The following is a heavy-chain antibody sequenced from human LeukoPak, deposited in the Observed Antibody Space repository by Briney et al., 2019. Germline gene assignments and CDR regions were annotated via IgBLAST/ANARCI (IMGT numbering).Heavy chain of an antibody. CDR2: IIPIFGIA. CDR1: GGTFSSYA. CDR3: ARDKKDSTSCYGPGRGKCYYGMDV. Sequence: ASVKVSCKASGGTFSSYAISWVRQAPGQGLEWMGRIIPIFGIANYAQKFQGRVTITADKSTSTAYMELSSLRSEDTAVYYCARDKKDSTSCYGPGRGKCYYGMDVWGQGTTVTVSS. J-gene: IGHJ6*02. V-gene: IGHV1-69*04. D-gene: IGHD2-2*01.